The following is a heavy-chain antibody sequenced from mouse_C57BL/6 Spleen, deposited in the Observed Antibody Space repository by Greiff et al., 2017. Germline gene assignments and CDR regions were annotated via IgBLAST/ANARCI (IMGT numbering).Heavy chain of an antibody. J-gene: IGHJ1*03. CDR1: GYAFSSSW. V-gene: IGHV1-82*01. D-gene: IGHD2-3*01. CDR3: ARYDGNNWYFDV. CDR2: IYPGDGDT. Sequence: QVQLQQSGPELVKPGASVKISCKASGYAFSSSWMNWVKQRPGTGLEWIGRIYPGDGDTNYTGKFKGKATLTADKSSSTAYMQLSSLTSEDSAVYFCARYDGNNWYFDVWGTGTTVTVSS.